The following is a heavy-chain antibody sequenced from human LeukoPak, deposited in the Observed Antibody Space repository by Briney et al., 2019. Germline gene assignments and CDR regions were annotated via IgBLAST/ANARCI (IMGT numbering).Heavy chain of an antibody. V-gene: IGHV1-69*05. J-gene: IGHJ3*02. CDR1: GGTFSSYA. Sequence: SVKVSCKASGGTFSSYAISWVRQAPGQGLEWMGGIIPIFGTANYAQKFQGRVTITTDESTSTAYMGLSSLRSEDTAVYYCARDGSTYYDFWSGYYGSGAFDIWGQGTMVTVSS. D-gene: IGHD3-3*01. CDR2: IIPIFGTA. CDR3: ARDGSTYYDFWSGYYGSGAFDI.